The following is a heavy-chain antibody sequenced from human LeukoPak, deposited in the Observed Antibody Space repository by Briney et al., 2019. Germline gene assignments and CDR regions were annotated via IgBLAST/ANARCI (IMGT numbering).Heavy chain of an antibody. J-gene: IGHJ4*02. Sequence: GGSLRLSCAASGFTFSSYPMHWVRQAPGKGLEWVALISYDGTHKYYADSVKGRFTISRDNSKNTLYLLMNSLRVEDTAVYFCARVLYGSSGYYIDYWGQGTPVTVSS. D-gene: IGHD3-22*01. CDR2: ISYDGTHK. V-gene: IGHV3-30*04. CDR1: GFTFSSYP. CDR3: ARVLYGSSGYYIDY.